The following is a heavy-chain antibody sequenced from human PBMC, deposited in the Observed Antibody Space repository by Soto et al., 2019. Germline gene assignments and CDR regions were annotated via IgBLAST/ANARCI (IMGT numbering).Heavy chain of an antibody. Sequence: QVQLVESGGGVVQPGRSLRLSCAASGFTFSSYGMHWVRQAPGKGLEWVALIWHDGSNKYYADSVKGRFTISRDNSKDTLYLQMNSLRAEDTAIYYCARGFVYTSARWYFDFWGRGTLVTVSS. CDR3: ARGFVYTSARWYFDF. CDR1: GFTFSSYG. CDR2: IWHDGSNK. J-gene: IGHJ2*01. V-gene: IGHV3-33*01. D-gene: IGHD6-19*01.